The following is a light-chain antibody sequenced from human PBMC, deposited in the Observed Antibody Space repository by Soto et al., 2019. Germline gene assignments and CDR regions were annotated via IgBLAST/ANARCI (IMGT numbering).Light chain of an antibody. J-gene: IGLJ7*01. CDR3: CLYGDSRAV. CDR2: EVS. CDR1: SSDVGSHNL. V-gene: IGLV2-23*02. Sequence: QSALTQPASVSGSPGQSITISCTGTSSDVGSHNLVSWYQQHPGQAPKLMIYEVSKRPLGVSARFSASKSGNTASLTISGLQAEDEADYYCCLYGDSRAVFGGGTQLTVL.